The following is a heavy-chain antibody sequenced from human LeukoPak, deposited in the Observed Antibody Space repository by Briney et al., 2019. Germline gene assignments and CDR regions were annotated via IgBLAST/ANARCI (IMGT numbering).Heavy chain of an antibody. V-gene: IGHV3-13*01. Sequence: QSGGSLTLSCAASGFTFSSFHMHWVRQPTGQGLEWVSTIGTASDTYYPGAVEGRFTLSRDNAKNSLYRQMNSLTAGDTAGYYCARGPPRGKYYYMDVWGKGTTVTVSS. CDR1: GFTFSSFH. CDR2: IGTASDT. J-gene: IGHJ6*03. CDR3: ARGPPRGKYYYMDV. D-gene: IGHD1-1*01.